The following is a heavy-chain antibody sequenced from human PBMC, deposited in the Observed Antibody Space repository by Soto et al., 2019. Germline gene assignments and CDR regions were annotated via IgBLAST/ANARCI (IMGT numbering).Heavy chain of an antibody. V-gene: IGHV3-48*02. D-gene: IGHD6-19*01. CDR2: ISSSSSTI. CDR1: GFTFSSYS. J-gene: IGHJ4*02. Sequence: GGSLRLSCAASGFTFSSYSMNWVRQAPGKGLEWVSYISSSSSTIYYADSVKGRFTISRDNAKNSLYLQMNSLRDEDTAVYYCARAGSGSGWYSRHYFDYWGQGTLVTVSS. CDR3: ARAGSGSGWYSRHYFDY.